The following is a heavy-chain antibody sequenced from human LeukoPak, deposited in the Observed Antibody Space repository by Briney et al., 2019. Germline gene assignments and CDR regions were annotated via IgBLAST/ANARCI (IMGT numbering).Heavy chain of an antibody. CDR3: ARHNSWSFDL. Sequence: GESLKISCAASGYSFTNYWIAWFRQMPGQGLEWMAMIHHRNSQTNYSPSFKAQVTFSSARSVSTAYLQWSSLHTSDTALYYCARHNSWSFDLWGRGTLVTVSS. CDR1: GYSFTNYW. D-gene: IGHD2/OR15-2a*01. J-gene: IGHJ2*01. V-gene: IGHV5-51*01. CDR2: IHHRNSQT.